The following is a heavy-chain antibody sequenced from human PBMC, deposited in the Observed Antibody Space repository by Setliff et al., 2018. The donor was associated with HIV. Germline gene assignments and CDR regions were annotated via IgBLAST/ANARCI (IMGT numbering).Heavy chain of an antibody. Sequence: PSETLSLTCTVSGGSISSYYWSWIRQPPGKGLEWIAYIDNSGSTNYNPSLKSRVTISIDTSKKQFSLNLSSVTAADTAVYYCARGLLYGTQGHFDYWGQGTLVTVSS. D-gene: IGHD4-17*01. CDR3: ARGLLYGTQGHFDY. CDR2: IDNSGST. CDR1: GGSISSYY. J-gene: IGHJ4*02. V-gene: IGHV4-59*01.